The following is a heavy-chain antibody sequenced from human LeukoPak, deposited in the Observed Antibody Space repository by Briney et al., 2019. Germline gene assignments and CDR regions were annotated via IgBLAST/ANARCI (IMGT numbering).Heavy chain of an antibody. Sequence: PGGSLRLSCAASGFTFDDYAMHWVRQAPGKGLEWVSLISGDGGSTYYADSVKGRFTISRDNSKNSLYLKMNSLRTEDTALYYCAKEGDYVWGSYRSNAFDIWGQGTMVTVSS. CDR1: GFTFDDYA. D-gene: IGHD3-16*02. V-gene: IGHV3-43*02. CDR3: AKEGDYVWGSYRSNAFDI. CDR2: ISGDGGST. J-gene: IGHJ3*02.